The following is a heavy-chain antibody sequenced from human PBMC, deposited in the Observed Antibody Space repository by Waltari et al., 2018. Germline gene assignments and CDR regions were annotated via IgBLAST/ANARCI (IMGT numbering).Heavy chain of an antibody. D-gene: IGHD3-3*01. Sequence: QVQLQQSGPGLVKPSQTLSLTCAISGDSVSRNSAAWNWIRQSPSRGLEWLGKTYYRSKWDNDYGVSVKSRITINPDTSKNQFSLQLNSVTPEDTAEYYCAREVVRFLGWTDGFDIWGQGTMVTVSS. J-gene: IGHJ3*02. CDR2: TYYRSKWDN. V-gene: IGHV6-1*01. CDR3: AREVVRFLGWTDGFDI. CDR1: GDSVSRNSAA.